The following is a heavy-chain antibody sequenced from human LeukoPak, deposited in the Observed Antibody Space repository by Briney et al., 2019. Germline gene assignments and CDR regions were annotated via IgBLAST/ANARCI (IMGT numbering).Heavy chain of an antibody. CDR3: ANERIRPTVTTSGDY. V-gene: IGHV3-43*02. Sequence: GGSLRLSCAASGFTFDDYAMHWVRQAPGKGLEWVSLISGDGGSTYYADSVKGRFTISRDNSKNSLYLQMNSLRTEDTALYYCANERIRPTVTTSGDYRGQVILVTVSS. CDR1: GFTFDDYA. J-gene: IGHJ4*02. D-gene: IGHD4-17*01. CDR2: ISGDGGST.